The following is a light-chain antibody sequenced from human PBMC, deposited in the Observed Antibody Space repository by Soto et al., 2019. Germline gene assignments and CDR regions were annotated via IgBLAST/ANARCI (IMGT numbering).Light chain of an antibody. J-gene: IGLJ1*01. CDR3: SSYAGSSNV. V-gene: IGLV2-8*01. CDR1: SSDVGGYNY. Sequence: QFVLTQPPSASGSPGQSVAISCTGSSSDVGGYNYVSWYQQHPGKAPKLMIYEVNKRPSGVPDRFSGSKSGNTASLTVSGLQDEDEADYYCSSYAGSSNVFGTGTKVTVL. CDR2: EVN.